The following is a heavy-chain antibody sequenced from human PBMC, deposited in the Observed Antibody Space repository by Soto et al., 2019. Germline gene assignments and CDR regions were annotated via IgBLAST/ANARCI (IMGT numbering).Heavy chain of an antibody. V-gene: IGHV5-51*01. D-gene: IGHD3-22*01. Sequence: PGESLKISCKGSGYSFTSYWIGWVRQMPGKGLEWMGIIYPGDSDTRYSPSFQGQVTISADKSISTAYLQWGSLKASDTAVYYCARRARDSSGYSAYFDYWGQGTLVTAPQ. J-gene: IGHJ4*02. CDR3: ARRARDSSGYSAYFDY. CDR1: GYSFTSYW. CDR2: IYPGDSDT.